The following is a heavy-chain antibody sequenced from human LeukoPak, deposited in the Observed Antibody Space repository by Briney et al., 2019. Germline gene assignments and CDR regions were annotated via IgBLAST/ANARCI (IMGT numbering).Heavy chain of an antibody. Sequence: SETLSLTCTVSGGSISRYTYYWAWIRQPPGKGLEWIGSIYHNGGTYDNLSPKSRTTISVDTSKNQLSLTLSSVTAADTAVYYCASYVDTARAGRGIDVWGQGTTVTVSS. CDR1: GGSISRYTYY. D-gene: IGHD5-18*01. J-gene: IGHJ6*02. V-gene: IGHV4-39*01. CDR3: ASYVDTARAGRGIDV. CDR2: IYHNGGT.